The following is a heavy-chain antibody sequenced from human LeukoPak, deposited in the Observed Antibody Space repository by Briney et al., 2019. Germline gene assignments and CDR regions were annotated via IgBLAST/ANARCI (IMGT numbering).Heavy chain of an antibody. CDR1: GYTFTIYD. CDR3: ARRSSSWVDY. V-gene: IGHV1-8*01. CDR2: MNPNSGNT. D-gene: IGHD6-13*01. J-gene: IGHJ4*02. Sequence: ASVKVSCKASGYTFTIYDINWVRQATGQGLEWMGWMNPNSGNTGYAQKFQGRVSMTRNTSISTAYMELSSLRPEDTAVYYCARRSSSWVDYWGQGTLVTVSS.